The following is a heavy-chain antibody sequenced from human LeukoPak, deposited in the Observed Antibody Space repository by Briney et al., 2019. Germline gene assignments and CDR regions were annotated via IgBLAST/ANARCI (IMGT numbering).Heavy chain of an antibody. J-gene: IGHJ4*02. CDR3: ARVRDILTGYFDY. Sequence: GGSLRLSCSVSGFTFSSYAMHWVRQAPGKGLEWVSSISSSSSYIYYADSVKGRFTISRDNAKNSLYLQMNSLRAEDTAVYYCARVRDILTGYFDYWGQGTLVTVSS. V-gene: IGHV3-21*01. D-gene: IGHD3-9*01. CDR2: ISSSSSYI. CDR1: GFTFSSYA.